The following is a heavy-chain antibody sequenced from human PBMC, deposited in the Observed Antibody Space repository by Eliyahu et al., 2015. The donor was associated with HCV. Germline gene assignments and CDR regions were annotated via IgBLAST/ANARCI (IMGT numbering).Heavy chain of an antibody. Sequence: QVQLQQWGAGLLKPSETLSLTCAVXGGSXNNYYWSWIRQPPGKGLEWXGERNHSGNTNYSPXLKSRVTISVHTSKXQFSLKLSSVTAADTAVYYCARGGPYYYGSGETYYYYHYMDVWGKGTTVTVSS. CDR2: RNHSGNT. CDR1: GGSXNNYY. CDR3: ARGGPYYYGSGETYYYYHYMDV. V-gene: IGHV4-34*01. D-gene: IGHD3-10*01. J-gene: IGHJ6*03.